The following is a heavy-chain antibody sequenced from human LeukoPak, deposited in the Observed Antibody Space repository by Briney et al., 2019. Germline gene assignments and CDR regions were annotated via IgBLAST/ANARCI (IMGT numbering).Heavy chain of an antibody. J-gene: IGHJ6*02. V-gene: IGHV1-24*01. Sequence: ASVKVSCKVSGDTLIELAIHWVRQAPRKGLEWMGGLDPEDGATMYAQKFEGRVSMTEDTTTDTAYMELSSVRSEDTAVYYCATARQYDDFAGYPWYYGLDVWGQGTTVTVSS. CDR1: GDTLIELA. CDR2: LDPEDGAT. CDR3: ATARQYDDFAGYPWYYGLDV. D-gene: IGHD3/OR15-3a*01.